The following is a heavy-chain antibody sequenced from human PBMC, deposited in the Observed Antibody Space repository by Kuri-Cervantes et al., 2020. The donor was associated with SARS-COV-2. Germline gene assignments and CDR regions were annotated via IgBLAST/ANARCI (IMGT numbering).Heavy chain of an antibody. J-gene: IGHJ6*02. CDR3: ATAVAVAGTSAQYYYYYGMDV. CDR1: GITFSSYW. CDR2: IKQDGSEK. Sequence: GGSLRLSCVASGITFSSYWMSWVRQAPGKGLEWVADIKQDGSEKHCVDSVKGRFTVSRDNAKNSLYLQMNSLRSEDTAVYYCATAVAVAGTSAQYYYYYGMDVWGQGTTVTVSS. D-gene: IGHD6-19*01. V-gene: IGHV3-7*03.